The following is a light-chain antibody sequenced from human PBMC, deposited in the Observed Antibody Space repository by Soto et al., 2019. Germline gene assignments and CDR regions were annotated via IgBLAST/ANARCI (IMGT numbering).Light chain of an antibody. CDR3: QQYNNWPPT. CDR1: QSIIRL. V-gene: IGKV1-5*01. Sequence: DIQMTQSPSTLSASVGDRVIITGRASQSIIRLLAWYQQRPGKAPKLLIYDASTLESGVLPRFSGSGSGTEFTLTISGLQPDDFATYYCQQYNNWPPTFGQGTRLEIK. J-gene: IGKJ5*01. CDR2: DAS.